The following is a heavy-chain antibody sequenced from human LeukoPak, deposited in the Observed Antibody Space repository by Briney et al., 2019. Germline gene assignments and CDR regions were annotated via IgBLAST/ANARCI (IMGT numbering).Heavy chain of an antibody. CDR1: GYTFTGYY. D-gene: IGHD3-22*01. CDR3: ARRKNYYDSSGTQIGAFDI. Sequence: ASVKVSCKASGYTFTGYYMHWVRQAPGQGLEWMGWINPNSGGTNYAQKFQGRVTMTRDTSISTAYMELSRLRSDDTAVYYCARRKNYYDSSGTQIGAFDIWGQGTMVTVSS. CDR2: INPNSGGT. J-gene: IGHJ3*02. V-gene: IGHV1-2*02.